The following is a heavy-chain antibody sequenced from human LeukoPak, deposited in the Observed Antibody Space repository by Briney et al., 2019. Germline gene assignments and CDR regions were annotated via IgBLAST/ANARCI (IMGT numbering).Heavy chain of an antibody. Sequence: PSETLSLTCTVSGYSISRGSYWGWIRQPPGKGLEWVGSIYYSGSTYYNPSLKSRVTISVDNSKNQFSLKMSSMTAADTAVYYCARAGWYTLDNWGQGTLVTVSS. CDR1: GYSISRGSY. V-gene: IGHV4-38-2*02. J-gene: IGHJ4*02. CDR3: ARAGWYTLDN. CDR2: IYYSGST. D-gene: IGHD2-15*01.